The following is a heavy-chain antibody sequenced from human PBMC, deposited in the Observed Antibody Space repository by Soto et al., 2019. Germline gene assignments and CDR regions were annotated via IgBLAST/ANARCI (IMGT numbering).Heavy chain of an antibody. J-gene: IGHJ4*02. Sequence: EVQLLESGGGLVQPGGSLRLSCAASGFTFSNYAMKWGRQAPGKGLEWVSVIGSGGDGIHYADSVEGRFTISKDDSKNTVNRQMNSIRADDTAVYYCATYGQHLMDYWGQGTLVTVSS. CDR3: ATYGQHLMDY. D-gene: IGHD4-17*01. CDR1: GFTFSNYA. V-gene: IGHV3-23*01. CDR2: IGSGGDGI.